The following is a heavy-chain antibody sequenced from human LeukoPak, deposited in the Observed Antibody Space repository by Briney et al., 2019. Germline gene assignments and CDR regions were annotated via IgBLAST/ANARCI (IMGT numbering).Heavy chain of an antibody. V-gene: IGHV4-34*01. CDR3: ARGGSRYCSSTSCYRFDY. CDR1: GGSFSGYY. Sequence: PSETLSLTCVVYGGSFSGYYWSWIRQPPGKALEWIGEINHSGSTNYNPSLKSRVTISVDTSKNQVSLKLSSVTAADTAVYYCARGGSRYCSSTSCYRFDYWGQGTLVTVSS. CDR2: INHSGST. J-gene: IGHJ4*02. D-gene: IGHD2-2*01.